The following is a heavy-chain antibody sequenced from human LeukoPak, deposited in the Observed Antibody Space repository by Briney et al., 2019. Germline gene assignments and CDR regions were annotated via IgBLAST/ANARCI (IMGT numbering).Heavy chain of an antibody. V-gene: IGHV4-34*01. CDR1: GGSFSGYY. CDR3: ARGWFPDY. Sequence: SETLSLTCAVYGGSFSGYYWSWIRQPPGKGLEWIGEINHSGSTNYNPSLKSRVTISVGTSKNQVSLKLSSVTAADTAVYYCARGWFPDYWGQGTLVTVSS. D-gene: IGHD3-10*01. CDR2: INHSGST. J-gene: IGHJ4*02.